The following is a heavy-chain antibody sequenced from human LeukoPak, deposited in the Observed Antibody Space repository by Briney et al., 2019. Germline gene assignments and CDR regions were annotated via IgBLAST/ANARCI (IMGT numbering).Heavy chain of an antibody. D-gene: IGHD5-18*01. CDR2: INHSGST. Sequence: SETLSLTCAVYGGSFSGYYWSWIRQPPGKGLEWIGEINHSGSTNYNPSLKSRVTMSVDTSKNQFSLKLSSVTAADTAVYYCARGSGYSYGFLDAFDIWGQGTMVTVSS. CDR1: GGSFSGYY. V-gene: IGHV4-34*01. J-gene: IGHJ3*02. CDR3: ARGSGYSYGFLDAFDI.